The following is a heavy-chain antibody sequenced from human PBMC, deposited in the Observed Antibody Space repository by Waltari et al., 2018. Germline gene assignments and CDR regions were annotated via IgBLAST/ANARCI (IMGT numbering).Heavy chain of an antibody. J-gene: IGHJ4*02. CDR1: GDSVSANSAT. CDR2: TYYRTYYGSKWYN. D-gene: IGHD4-4*01. Sequence: QVQLQQSGPGLVKPSQTLSLTCAISGDSVSANSATWSWIRQSQSRGLEWLGRTYYRTYYGSKWYNDYAVSMKGRISINPDTSKNQFSLQLNSVTPEDTAVYYCAREYSNSFDYWGQGALVLVSS. CDR3: AREYSNSFDY. V-gene: IGHV6-1*01.